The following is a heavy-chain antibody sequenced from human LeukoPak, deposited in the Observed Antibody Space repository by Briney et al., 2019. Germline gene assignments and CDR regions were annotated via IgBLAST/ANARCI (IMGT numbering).Heavy chain of an antibody. V-gene: IGHV4-39*07. CDR3: ARDRRSYPLLDYFDY. J-gene: IGHJ4*02. CDR1: GGSISSSSYY. CDR2: IYYSGST. D-gene: IGHD1-26*01. Sequence: SETLSLTCTVSGGSISSSSYYWGWIRQPPGKGLEWIGSIYYSGSTYYNPSLKSRVTISVDTSKNQFSLKLSSVTAADTAVYYCARDRRSYPLLDYFDYWGQGTLVTVSS.